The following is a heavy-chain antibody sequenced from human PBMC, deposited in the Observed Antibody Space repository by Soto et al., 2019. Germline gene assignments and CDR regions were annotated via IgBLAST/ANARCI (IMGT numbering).Heavy chain of an antibody. CDR3: ARGPYGSGSYLDY. V-gene: IGHV4-38-2*01. J-gene: IGHJ4*02. Sequence: ASETLSLTCDISGDSISSGYHWAWIRQPPGKGLEWIASIYHSGTTYYNPSLKSRVTMSVDTSKNQFSLKLTSVTAADTAVYFCARGPYGSGSYLDYWGRGTLVTVSS. CDR1: GDSISSGYH. CDR2: IYHSGTT. D-gene: IGHD3-10*01.